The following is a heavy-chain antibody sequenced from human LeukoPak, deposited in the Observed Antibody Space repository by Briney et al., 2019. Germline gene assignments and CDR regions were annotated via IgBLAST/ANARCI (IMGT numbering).Heavy chain of an antibody. CDR2: IYYSGST. CDR1: GGSISSYY. D-gene: IGHD6-13*01. CDR3: ATYSSSWSRGYFQH. Sequence: SETLSLTCTVSGGSISSYYWSWIRQPPGKGLEWIGYIYYSGSTNYNPSLKSRVTISVDTSKNQFSLKLSSVTAADTAVYYCATYSSSWSRGYFQHWGQGTLVTVSS. V-gene: IGHV4-59*08. J-gene: IGHJ1*01.